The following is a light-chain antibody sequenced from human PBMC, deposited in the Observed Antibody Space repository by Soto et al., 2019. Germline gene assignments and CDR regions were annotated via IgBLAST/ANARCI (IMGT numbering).Light chain of an antibody. Sequence: DVQLTQSPSFLSASVGDGVTITCRASQGITNYLAWYQQKPGKAPKPLIYTASTLQSGVPSRFSGSGAGAEFTLTITGLQPEDFATYFCQQFHTYPWTFGQGTKVDIK. CDR3: QQFHTYPWT. V-gene: IGKV1-9*01. CDR1: QGITNY. CDR2: TAS. J-gene: IGKJ1*01.